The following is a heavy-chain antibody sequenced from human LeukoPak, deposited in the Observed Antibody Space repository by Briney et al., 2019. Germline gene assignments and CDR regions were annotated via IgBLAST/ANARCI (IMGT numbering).Heavy chain of an antibody. J-gene: IGHJ6*02. D-gene: IGHD2-15*01. Sequence: GSLRLSCAASGFTFSRYWMNWVRQAPGKGLAWVANIKEDGSEKNYVDSVKGRFTISRDNAKNSLYFQMESLGAEDTAVYYCARDPTPRYCSGGSCYTHYGMDVWGQGTTVTVSS. V-gene: IGHV3-7*01. CDR2: IKEDGSEK. CDR1: GFTFSRYW. CDR3: ARDPTPRYCSGGSCYTHYGMDV.